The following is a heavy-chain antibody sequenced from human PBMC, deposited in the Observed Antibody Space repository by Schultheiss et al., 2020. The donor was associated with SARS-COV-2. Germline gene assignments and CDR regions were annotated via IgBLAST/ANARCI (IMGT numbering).Heavy chain of an antibody. CDR2: INHSGST. CDR1: GGSFSGYY. Sequence: SETLSLTCAVYGGSFSGYYWSWIRQPPGKGLEWIGEINHSGSTNYNPSLKSRVTISVDTSKNQFSLKLSSVTAADTAVYYCARAPSGLWGRGTLVTVSS. CDR3: ARAPSGL. J-gene: IGHJ2*01. V-gene: IGHV4-34*01.